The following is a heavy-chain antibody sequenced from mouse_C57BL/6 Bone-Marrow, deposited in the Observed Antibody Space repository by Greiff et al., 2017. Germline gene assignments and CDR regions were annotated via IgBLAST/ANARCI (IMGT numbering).Heavy chain of an antibody. J-gene: IGHJ3*01. D-gene: IGHD4-1*01. V-gene: IGHV5-4*01. CDR2: ISDCGSYT. Sequence: VQLQQSGGGLVKPGGSLKLSCAASGFTFSSYAMSWVRQTPEKRLEWVATISDCGSYTYYPANVKGRFTISSDNAKNNLYLQMYHLKSKDTAVYYGARFWAPAWFAYWGQGTLVTVSA. CDR3: ARFWAPAWFAY. CDR1: GFTFSSYA.